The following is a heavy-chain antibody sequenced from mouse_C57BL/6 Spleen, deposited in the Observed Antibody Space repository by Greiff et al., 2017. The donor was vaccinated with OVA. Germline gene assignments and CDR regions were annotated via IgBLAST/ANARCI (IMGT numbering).Heavy chain of an antibody. D-gene: IGHD2-1*01. V-gene: IGHV1-55*01. J-gene: IGHJ3*01. Sequence: QVQLQQPGAELVKPGASVKMSCKASGYTFTSYWITWVKQRPGQGLEWIGDIYPGSGSTNYNEKFKSKATLTVDTSSSTAYMQLSSLTSEDSAVYYCAREDYGNSPFAYWGQGTLVTVSA. CDR3: AREDYGNSPFAY. CDR2: IYPGSGST. CDR1: GYTFTSYW.